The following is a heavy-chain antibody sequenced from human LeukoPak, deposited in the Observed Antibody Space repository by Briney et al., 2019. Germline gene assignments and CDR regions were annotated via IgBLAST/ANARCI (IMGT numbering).Heavy chain of an antibody. Sequence: PSETLSLTCTVSGGSFSSSSYYWGWIRQPPGKGLEWIGSMYYSGSTYYNASLRSRLTISVDTSKNQFSLKLSSMTAADTAVYYSARVVRGVGHFDYWGQGTPVTVSS. CDR1: GGSFSSSSYY. CDR2: MYYSGST. D-gene: IGHD3-10*01. V-gene: IGHV4-39*07. J-gene: IGHJ4*02. CDR3: ARVVRGVGHFDY.